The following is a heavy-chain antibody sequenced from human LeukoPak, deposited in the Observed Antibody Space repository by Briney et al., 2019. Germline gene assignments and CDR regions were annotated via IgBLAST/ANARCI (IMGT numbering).Heavy chain of an antibody. CDR2: INPSGGST. Sequence: ASVKVSCKASGYTFTSYYMHWVRQAPGQGLEWMGIINPSGGSTSYAQKFQGRVTITADESTSTAYMELSSLRSEDTAVYYCARSTPHCSSTSCYYYWGQGTLVTVSS. CDR3: ARSTPHCSSTSCYYY. D-gene: IGHD2-2*01. V-gene: IGHV1-46*01. J-gene: IGHJ4*02. CDR1: GYTFTSYY.